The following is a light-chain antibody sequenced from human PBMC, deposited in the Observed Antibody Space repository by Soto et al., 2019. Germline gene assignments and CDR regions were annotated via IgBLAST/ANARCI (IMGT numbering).Light chain of an antibody. Sequence: DIQLTQSPSFLSASVGDRVTITCRASQGISSDLAWYQQKPGKAPKLLIYAASTLQSGDPSRFSGSGSGTDFTLTISSLQPEDLAAYCCQHLNNYPPYTFGQWTKLEIK. CDR3: QHLNNYPPYT. CDR1: QGISSD. CDR2: AAS. J-gene: IGKJ2*01. V-gene: IGKV1-9*01.